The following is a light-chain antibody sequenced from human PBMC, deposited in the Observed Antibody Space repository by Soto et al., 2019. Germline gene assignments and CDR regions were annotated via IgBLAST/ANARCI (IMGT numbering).Light chain of an antibody. V-gene: IGKV1-39*01. J-gene: IGKJ1*01. CDR3: QQSYRNPRT. Sequence: DIQMTQSPSFLSASAGDRVTIFCRASQSISTFLHWYQQKPGKAPKLLIYAASKLESGVPSRFGGSGSGTNFTLTIRSLQPEDFATYYCQQSYRNPRTFGLGTRVEIK. CDR1: QSISTF. CDR2: AAS.